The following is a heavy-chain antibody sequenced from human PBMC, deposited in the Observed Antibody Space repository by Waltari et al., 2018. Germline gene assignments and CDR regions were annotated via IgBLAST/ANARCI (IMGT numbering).Heavy chain of an antibody. J-gene: IGHJ6*02. V-gene: IGHV4-59*01. CDR2: IYYSGST. Sequence: QVQLQESGPGLVKPSETLSLTCTVSGGSISSYYWSWIRQPPGQGWEWIGYIYYSGSTNYNPSLKSRVTISVDTSKNQFSLKLSSVTAADTAVYYCARTGASSWSQNYYYYGMDVWGQGTTVTVSS. CDR3: ARTGASSWSQNYYYYGMDV. D-gene: IGHD6-13*01. CDR1: GGSISSYY.